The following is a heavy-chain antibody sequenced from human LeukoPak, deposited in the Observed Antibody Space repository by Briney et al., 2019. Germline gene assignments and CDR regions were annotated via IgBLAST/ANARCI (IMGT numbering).Heavy chain of an antibody. J-gene: IGHJ4*02. V-gene: IGHV3-49*04. CDR1: GFTFSSYE. Sequence: GGSLRLSCAASGFTFSSYEMNWVRQAPGKGLEWVGFIASETYGGTAEYAASVKGRFTISRDDSKSIAYLQMNSLKTEDTAVYYCTRDQTPYYWGQGTLVTGSS. CDR3: TRDQTPYY. CDR2: IASETYGGTA.